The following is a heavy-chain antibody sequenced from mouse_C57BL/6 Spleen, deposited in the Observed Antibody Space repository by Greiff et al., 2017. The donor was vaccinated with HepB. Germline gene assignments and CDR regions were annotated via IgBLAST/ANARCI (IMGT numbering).Heavy chain of an antibody. CDR2: ILPGSGST. Sequence: VQLQQSGAELMKPGASVKLSCKATGYTFTGYWIEWVKQRPGHGLEWIGEILPGSGSTNYNEKFKGKATLTADTSSNTAYMQLSSLTTEDSAIYYCARGLLGYWGQGTTLTVSS. CDR1: GYTFTGYW. J-gene: IGHJ2*01. CDR3: ARGLLGY. D-gene: IGHD2-10*01. V-gene: IGHV1-9*01.